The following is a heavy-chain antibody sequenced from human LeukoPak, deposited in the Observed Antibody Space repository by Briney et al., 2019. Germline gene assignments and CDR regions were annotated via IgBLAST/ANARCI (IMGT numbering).Heavy chain of an antibody. CDR3: VRDGDGAPRRFDY. V-gene: IGHV3-33*01. D-gene: IGHD4-17*01. J-gene: IGHJ4*02. CDR2: IWYDGSKE. CDR1: GFTFSDFG. Sequence: PGGSLRLTCAASGFTFSDFGMHWVSQAPGKGLEGVAMIWYDGSKEYYMESVKGRFTISRDNSKNTLHLQMNSLRAEDSAIYYCVRDGDGAPRRFDYWGQGTLVTVSS.